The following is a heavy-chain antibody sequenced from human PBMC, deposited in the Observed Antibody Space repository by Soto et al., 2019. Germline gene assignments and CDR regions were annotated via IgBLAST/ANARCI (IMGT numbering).Heavy chain of an antibody. V-gene: IGHV1-18*01. CDR3: ARDFSITAARKYYYDSSGSPPPVDY. CDR1: GYTFTSYG. J-gene: IGHJ4*02. Sequence: ASVKVSCKASGYTFTSYGISWVRQAPGQGLEWMGWISAYNGNTNYAQKLQGRVTMTTDTSTSTAYMELRSLRPDDTAVYYCARDFSITAARKYYYDSSGSPPPVDYWGQGTLVTDPS. CDR2: ISAYNGNT. D-gene: IGHD3-22*01.